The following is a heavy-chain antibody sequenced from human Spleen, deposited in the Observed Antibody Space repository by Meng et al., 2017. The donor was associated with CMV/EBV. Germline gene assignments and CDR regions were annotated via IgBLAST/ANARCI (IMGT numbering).Heavy chain of an antibody. CDR3: ARDAGTIAVSGIGDY. D-gene: IGHD6-19*01. Sequence: ASVKVSCKASGYTFTDYYIHWVRQAPGQGLEWMGWINPNGGGTNYAQNFQGRITVTRDTSITTAYMELNSLRSDDTAVYYCARDAGTIAVSGIGDYWGQGTLVTVSS. V-gene: IGHV1-2*02. CDR2: INPNGGGT. J-gene: IGHJ4*02. CDR1: GYTFTDYY.